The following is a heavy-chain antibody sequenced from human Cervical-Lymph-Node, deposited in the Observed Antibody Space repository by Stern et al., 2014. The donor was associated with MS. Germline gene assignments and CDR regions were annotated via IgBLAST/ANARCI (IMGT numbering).Heavy chain of an antibody. V-gene: IGHV4-61*02. Sequence: QVQLQESGPGLVKPSQTLSLTCTVSGGSISSGSYYWTWIRQPAGKGLEWIGHIYSTGSTKYNPSLKRRVTISGDTSKNQSPLKLGSVTAADTAVYYCARDPPLTLKGAFDIWGQGTMVTVSS. CDR3: ARDPPLTLKGAFDI. CDR2: IYSTGST. CDR1: GGSISSGSYY. J-gene: IGHJ3*02. D-gene: IGHD2-21*02.